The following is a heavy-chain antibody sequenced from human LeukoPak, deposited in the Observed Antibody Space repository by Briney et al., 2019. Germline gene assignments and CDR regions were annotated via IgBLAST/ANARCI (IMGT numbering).Heavy chain of an antibody. J-gene: IGHJ4*02. CDR1: GYTFTDYF. D-gene: IGHD3-10*01. CDR2: INAGNGNT. Sequence: ASVKVSCKASGYTFTDYFVHWVRQAPGQTLEWMGWINAGNGNTKYSQEFQGRVTITRDTSASTAYMELSSLRSEDMAVYYCARDHGTGGVDYWGQGTLVTVSS. V-gene: IGHV1-3*03. CDR3: ARDHGTGGVDY.